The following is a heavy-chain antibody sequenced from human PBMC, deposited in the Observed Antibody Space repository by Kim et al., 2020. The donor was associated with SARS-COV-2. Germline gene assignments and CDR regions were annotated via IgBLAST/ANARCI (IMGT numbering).Heavy chain of an antibody. CDR3: ARGSLWDYGDYVYYYYGMDV. CDR1: GFTFSSYS. Sequence: GGSLRLSCAASGFTFSSYSMNWVRQAPGKGLEWVSYISSSSSTIYYADSVKGRFTISRDNAKNSLYLQMNSLRAEDTAVYYCARGSLWDYGDYVYYYYGMDVWGQGTTVTVSS. CDR2: ISSSSSTI. V-gene: IGHV3-48*04. D-gene: IGHD4-17*01. J-gene: IGHJ6*02.